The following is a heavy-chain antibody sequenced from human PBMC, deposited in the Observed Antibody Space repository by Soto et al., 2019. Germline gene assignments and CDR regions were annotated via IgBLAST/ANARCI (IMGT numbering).Heavy chain of an antibody. J-gene: IGHJ5*02. V-gene: IGHV3-48*02. CDR3: VRDPTETKYYYVSGSFGRWLDT. CDR2: FSSSTSTI. Sequence: GGSLRLSCAASEFTFNTYGMHFVRQAPGEGLDWVSYFSSSTSTIYYADSVKGRFTISRYNAENSLYLQMNSLRDEDTAVYYCVRDPTETKYYYVSGSFGRWLDTWGQGTLVTGSS. D-gene: IGHD3-10*01. CDR1: EFTFNTYG.